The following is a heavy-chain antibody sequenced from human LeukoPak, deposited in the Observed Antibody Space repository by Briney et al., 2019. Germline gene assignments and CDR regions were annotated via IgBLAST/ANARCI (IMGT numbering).Heavy chain of an antibody. J-gene: IGHJ4*02. D-gene: IGHD6-13*01. Sequence: GGSLRLSCAASGYTFSSYWMSWVRQAPGKGLEWVANIKQDGSEKYYVDSVKGRFTISRDNAKNSLYLQMNSLRAEDTAVYYCARHLYEGLAAFDYWGQGTLVTVSS. CDR1: GYTFSSYW. CDR2: IKQDGSEK. CDR3: ARHLYEGLAAFDY. V-gene: IGHV3-7*01.